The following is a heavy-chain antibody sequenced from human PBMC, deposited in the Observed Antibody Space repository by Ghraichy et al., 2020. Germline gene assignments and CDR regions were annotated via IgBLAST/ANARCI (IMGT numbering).Heavy chain of an antibody. CDR3: ARGGPATRKDFDY. D-gene: IGHD1-14*01. V-gene: IGHV1-3*01. Sequence: ASVKVSCKASGYTFTSFNIHWIYQAPGQRLKWMGWINVGNGNTKHSQRFRGRVTTISDTSARTVYMELSSLTSEDTGVYYCARGGPATRKDFDYWGQGTLVTVSS. CDR1: GYTFTSFN. J-gene: IGHJ4*02. CDR2: INVGNGNT.